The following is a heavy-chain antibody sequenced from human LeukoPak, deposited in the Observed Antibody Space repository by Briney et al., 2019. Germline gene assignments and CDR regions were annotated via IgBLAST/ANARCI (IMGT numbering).Heavy chain of an antibody. Sequence: SDTLSLMCTVSSGSLSNYFWSWIPEPPGKGLVWIGYIYYSGSTNYNPSLKSRVTISVDTLRDHFSLQLNSVTAADTAVYYCARSITAWYFDLWGRGTLVTVSS. CDR1: SGSLSNYF. CDR3: ARSITAWYFDL. D-gene: IGHD3-10*01. CDR2: IYYSGST. V-gene: IGHV4-59*07. J-gene: IGHJ2*01.